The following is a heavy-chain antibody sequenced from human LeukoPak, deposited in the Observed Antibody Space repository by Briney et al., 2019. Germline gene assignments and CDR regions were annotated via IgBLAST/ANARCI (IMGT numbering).Heavy chain of an antibody. D-gene: IGHD3-22*01. V-gene: IGHV4-59*01. J-gene: IGHJ4*02. CDR1: GDSITNYY. CDR3: ARATYHYDSSGPALEN. CDR2: IYYSGST. Sequence: SETLSLTCTVSGDSITNYYWSWIRQPPGKGLEWIGHIYYSGSTNFNPSLKSRVTLSADTSKNQFSLKLTSVTAADTAVYYCARATYHYDSSGPALENWGQGTLVTVSS.